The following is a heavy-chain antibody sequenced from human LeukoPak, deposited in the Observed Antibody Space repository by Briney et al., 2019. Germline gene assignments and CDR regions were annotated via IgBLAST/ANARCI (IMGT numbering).Heavy chain of an antibody. CDR3: ASHYDSSGYYYIWFDP. D-gene: IGHD3-22*01. CDR1: GYTFTGYY. J-gene: IGHJ5*02. Sequence: ASVKVSCKASGYTFTGYYMHWVRQAPGQGLEWMGWINPNSGGTNYAQKFQGRVTMTRDTSISTAYMELSRLRSDDTAVYYCASHYDSSGYYYIWFDPWGQGTLVTVSS. CDR2: INPNSGGT. V-gene: IGHV1-2*02.